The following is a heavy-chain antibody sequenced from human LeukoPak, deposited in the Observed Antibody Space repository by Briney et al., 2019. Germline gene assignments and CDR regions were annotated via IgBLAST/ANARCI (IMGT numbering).Heavy chain of an antibody. Sequence: GGSLRLSCAASGFTFSNYAMSWVRQAPGKGLEWVSSISSSSSYIYYADSVKGRFTISRDNAKNSLYLQMNSLRAEDTAVYYCARDTAMAYYFDYWGQGTLVTVSS. D-gene: IGHD5-18*01. CDR2: ISSSSSYI. CDR1: GFTFSNYA. J-gene: IGHJ4*02. V-gene: IGHV3-21*01. CDR3: ARDTAMAYYFDY.